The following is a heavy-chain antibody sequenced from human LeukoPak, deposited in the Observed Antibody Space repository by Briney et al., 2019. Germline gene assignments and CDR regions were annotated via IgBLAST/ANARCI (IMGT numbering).Heavy chain of an antibody. CDR1: GGSFSGYY. D-gene: IGHD3-16*02. V-gene: IGHV4-34*01. CDR2: INHSGST. Sequence: SETLSLTCAVYGGSFSGYYWSWIRQLPGKGLEWIGEINHSGSTNYNPSLKSRVTISVDTSKNQFSLKLSSVTAADTAVYYCARHLRMITFGGVIPYYFDYWGQGTLVTVSS. J-gene: IGHJ4*02. CDR3: ARHLRMITFGGVIPYYFDY.